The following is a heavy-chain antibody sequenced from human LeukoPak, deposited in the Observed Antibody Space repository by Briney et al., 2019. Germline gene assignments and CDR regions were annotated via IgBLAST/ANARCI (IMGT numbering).Heavy chain of an antibody. Sequence: GGSLRLSCAASGFTFSSYSMNWVRQAPGKGLEWVSSIGSSSSYIYYADSVKGRFTISRDNAKNSLYLQMNSLRAEGTAVYYCARGPVGATSIDYWGQGTPVTVSS. CDR1: GFTFSSYS. V-gene: IGHV3-21*01. D-gene: IGHD1-26*01. CDR2: IGSSSSYI. CDR3: ARGPVGATSIDY. J-gene: IGHJ4*02.